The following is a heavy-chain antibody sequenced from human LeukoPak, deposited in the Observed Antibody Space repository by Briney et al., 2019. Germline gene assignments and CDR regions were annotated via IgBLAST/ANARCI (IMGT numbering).Heavy chain of an antibody. CDR3: ARAPSDSSGAWGRLDY. CDR2: ISAYNGNT. V-gene: IGHV1-18*01. J-gene: IGHJ4*02. CDR1: GYTFTSYG. D-gene: IGHD3-22*01. Sequence: ASVKVSCKASGYTFTSYGISWVRQAPGQGLEWMGWISAYNGNTNYAQKLQGRVTMTTDTSTSTAYMELRSLRSDDTAVYYCARAPSDSSGAWGRLDYWGQGTLVTVSS.